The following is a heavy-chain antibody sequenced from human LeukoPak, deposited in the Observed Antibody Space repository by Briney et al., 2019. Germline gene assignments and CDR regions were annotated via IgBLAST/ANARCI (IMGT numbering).Heavy chain of an antibody. D-gene: IGHD5-12*01. CDR3: ARSGYSGYDSHFDY. CDR1: GFTFSSYA. J-gene: IGHJ4*02. V-gene: IGHV3-64*01. Sequence: RLGGSLRLSCAASGFTFSSYAMHWGRQAPGKGLEYVSAISSNGGSTYYANSVKGRFTISRDNSKNTLYLQMGSLRAEDMAVYYCARSGYSGYDSHFDYWGQATVATVSS. CDR2: ISSNGGST.